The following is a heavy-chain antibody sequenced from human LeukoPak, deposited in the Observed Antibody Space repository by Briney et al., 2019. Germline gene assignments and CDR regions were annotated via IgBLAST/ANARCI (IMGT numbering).Heavy chain of an antibody. CDR2: ISGSSSTI. CDR1: GFTFSSYS. V-gene: IGHV3-48*01. D-gene: IGHD3-22*01. J-gene: IGHJ4*02. CDR3: ARVSRGYCFDY. Sequence: TGGSLRLSCAASGFTFSSYSMTWVRQAPGKGLEWVSYISGSSSTIYYADSVKGRFTISRDNAKNSLYLQMNSLRAEDTAVYYCARVSRGYCFDYWGQGTLVTVSS.